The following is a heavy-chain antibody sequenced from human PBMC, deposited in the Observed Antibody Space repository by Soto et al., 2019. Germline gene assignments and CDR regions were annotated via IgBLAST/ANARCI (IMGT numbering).Heavy chain of an antibody. CDR2: IRTRPNNFAT. Sequence: EVKLVESGGGLVQPGGSLKLSCAASGFIFSGSAMHWVRQASGKGLEWVGRIRTRPNNFATQYGESLKGRFTISRDDSKNTTYLEMKSLKSEDTAVYYCTSPLCNGDYTETSRSVDVWGKGTTVTVSS. V-gene: IGHV3-73*01. D-gene: IGHD4-17*01. CDR3: TSPLCNGDYTETSRSVDV. J-gene: IGHJ6*04. CDR1: GFIFSGSA.